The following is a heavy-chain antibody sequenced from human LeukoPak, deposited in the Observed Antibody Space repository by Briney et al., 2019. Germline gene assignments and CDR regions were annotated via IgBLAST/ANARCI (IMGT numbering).Heavy chain of an antibody. Sequence: GGSLRLSCAASGFTFSSNWMHWVRQAPGKGLVWVSHINSDGRSTSYADSVKGRFTISRDNAKNTLYLQMNSLRAEDTAVYYCAYSSLYYFNYCGQGTLVTVSS. CDR3: AYSSLYYFNY. V-gene: IGHV3-74*01. CDR1: GFTFSSNW. CDR2: INSDGRST. J-gene: IGHJ4*02. D-gene: IGHD6-13*01.